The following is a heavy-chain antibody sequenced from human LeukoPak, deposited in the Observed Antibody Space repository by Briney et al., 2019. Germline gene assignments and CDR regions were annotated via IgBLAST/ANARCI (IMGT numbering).Heavy chain of an antibody. CDR1: GGTFSSYA. CDR3: ARDEESYGFDY. Sequence: SVKVSCKASGGTFSSYAISWVRQAPGQGLEWMGGMIPIFGTANYAQKFQGRVTITTDESTSTAYMELSSLRSEDKDVYYCARDEESYGFDYWGQGTLVTVSS. CDR2: MIPIFGTA. V-gene: IGHV1-69*05. J-gene: IGHJ4*02. D-gene: IGHD5-18*01.